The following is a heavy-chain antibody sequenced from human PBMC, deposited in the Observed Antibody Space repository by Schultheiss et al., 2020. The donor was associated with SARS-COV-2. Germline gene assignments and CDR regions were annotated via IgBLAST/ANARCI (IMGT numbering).Heavy chain of an antibody. CDR2: IYPGDSDT. V-gene: IGHV5-51*01. CDR1: GYSFTSYW. Sequence: GESLKISCKGSGYSFTSYWIGWVRQMPGKGLEWMGIIYPGDSDTRYSPSFQGQVTISADKSISTAYLQWSSLKASDTAMYYCARQKGGATLTSRYAFDIWGQGTMVTVSS. CDR3: ARQKGGATLTSRYAFDI. D-gene: IGHD1-26*01. J-gene: IGHJ3*02.